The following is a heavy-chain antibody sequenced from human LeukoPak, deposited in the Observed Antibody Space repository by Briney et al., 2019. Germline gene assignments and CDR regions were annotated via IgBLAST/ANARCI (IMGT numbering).Heavy chain of an antibody. CDR2: IYYSGST. Sequence: SETLSLTCTVSGGSISSSSYYWGWIRQPPGKGLEWIGSIYYSGSTYYNPSLKSRVTISVDTSKNQFSLKLSSVTAADTAVYYCARDSGGYYRIDYWGQGTLVTVSS. J-gene: IGHJ4*02. CDR3: ARDSGGYYRIDY. D-gene: IGHD3-22*01. V-gene: IGHV4-39*02. CDR1: GGSISSSSYY.